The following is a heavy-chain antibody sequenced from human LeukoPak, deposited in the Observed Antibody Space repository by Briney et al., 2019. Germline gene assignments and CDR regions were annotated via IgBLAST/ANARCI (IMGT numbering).Heavy chain of an antibody. CDR3: ARSNNIVGATYFDY. V-gene: IGHV3-64*02. D-gene: IGHD1-26*01. J-gene: IGHJ4*02. CDR2: ISSDGGNT. CDR1: GFTFSTYA. Sequence: PGGSLRLSCAASGFTFSTYAMRWVRQAPGKGLEYISSISSDGGNTYYADSVKGRFTISRDNSNNTLYLQMGRLRAEDMAVYYCARSNNIVGATYFDYWGQGTLVTVSS.